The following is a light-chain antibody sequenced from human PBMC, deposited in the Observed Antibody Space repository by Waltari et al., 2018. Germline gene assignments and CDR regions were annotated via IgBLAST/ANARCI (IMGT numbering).Light chain of an antibody. V-gene: IGLV2-11*01. CDR1: SSDVGDYNY. Sequence: QSALTQPRSVSGSPGQSVTISCTGTSSDVGDYNYVSWYQQHPDKAPKLMIYDVTKRPSGVPDRFSGSKSGNMASLTISGLQAEDEADYYCCSYAGRYTFDVVFGGGTKLTVL. CDR2: DVT. J-gene: IGLJ2*01. CDR3: CSYAGRYTFDVV.